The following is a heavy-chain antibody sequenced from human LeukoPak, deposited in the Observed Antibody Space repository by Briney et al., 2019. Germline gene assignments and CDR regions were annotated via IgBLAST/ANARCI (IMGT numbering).Heavy chain of an antibody. J-gene: IGHJ4*02. CDR2: ISGSGGST. CDR3: ANRGDSGLRLGELSPFDY. CDR1: GFTFSSYA. D-gene: IGHD3-16*02. V-gene: IGHV3-23*01. Sequence: GGSLRLSCAASGFTFSSYAMSWVRQAPGKELEWVSAISGSGGSTYYADSVKGRFTISRDNSKNTLYLQMNSLRAEDTAVYYCANRGDSGLRLGELSPFDYWGQGTLVTVSS.